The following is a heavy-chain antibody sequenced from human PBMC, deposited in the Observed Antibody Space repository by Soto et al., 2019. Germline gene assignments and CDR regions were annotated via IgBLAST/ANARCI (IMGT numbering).Heavy chain of an antibody. V-gene: IGHV1-69*13. Sequence: SVKVSCKASGGTFSSYAISWVRQAPGQGLEWMGGIIPIFDTASYAQKFQGRVTITADESTSTAYMELSSLRSEDTAVYYCARCRPDYYDSRVYYCFDYGGKETLFTVPS. CDR1: GGTFSSYA. J-gene: IGHJ4*02. D-gene: IGHD3-22*01. CDR2: IIPIFDTA. CDR3: ARCRPDYYDSRVYYCFDY.